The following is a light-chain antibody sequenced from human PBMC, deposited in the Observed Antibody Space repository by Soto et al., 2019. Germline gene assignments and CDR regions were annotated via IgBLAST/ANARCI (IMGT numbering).Light chain of an antibody. Sequence: EIVLTQSPATLSLSPGERATLSCRASQRVGTYLGWYQQRPGQAPRLLIYGASNRATGLPARFSGSGSGTDFTLTISSLEPEDFAVYYCQQRANWPLTFGGGTKVEIK. J-gene: IGKJ4*01. CDR3: QQRANWPLT. V-gene: IGKV3-11*01. CDR1: QRVGTY. CDR2: GAS.